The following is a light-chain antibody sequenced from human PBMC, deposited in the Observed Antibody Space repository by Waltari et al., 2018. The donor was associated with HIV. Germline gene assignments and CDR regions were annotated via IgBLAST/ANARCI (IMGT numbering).Light chain of an antibody. Sequence: QSALTQPASVSGSPGQSITIPCTGTSSDVGGYNFVSWYQQHPGKAPKLMIYEVSNRPSGVSNRFSGSKSGNTASLTISGLQAEDEADYSCSSYTSSSTVVFGGGTKLTVL. V-gene: IGLV2-14*01. J-gene: IGLJ2*01. CDR2: EVS. CDR3: SSYTSSSTVV. CDR1: SSDVGGYNF.